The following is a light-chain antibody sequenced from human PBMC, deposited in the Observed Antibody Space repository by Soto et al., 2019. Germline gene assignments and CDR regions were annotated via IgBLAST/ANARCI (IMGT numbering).Light chain of an antibody. CDR3: QQCNDWPPT. Sequence: EIVMTQSPATLSVSPGESATLSCSASQSVSSNLAWYQQKPGQAPRLLIYGASTRATGIPARFSGRGSTTEFTTTNSSLLSDYGALDYCQQCNDWPPTLGQGTQLDI. CDR2: GAS. J-gene: IGKJ2*01. CDR1: QSVSSN. V-gene: IGKV3-15*01.